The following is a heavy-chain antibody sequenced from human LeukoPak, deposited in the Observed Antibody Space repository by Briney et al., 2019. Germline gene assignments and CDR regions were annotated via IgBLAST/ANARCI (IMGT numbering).Heavy chain of an antibody. D-gene: IGHD6-19*01. CDR1: GFTFSSYW. CDR2: IKQDGSEI. J-gene: IGHJ5*02. V-gene: IGHV3-7*01. CDR3: ARDNRGWQWLAPFDP. Sequence: GGSLRLSCAASGFTFSSYWMSWVRQAPGKGLEWVANIKQDGSEIYYVNSVKGRFTISRDNAKNTLYMQMNSLRAEDTAVYYCARDNRGWQWLAPFDPWGQGTLVTVSS.